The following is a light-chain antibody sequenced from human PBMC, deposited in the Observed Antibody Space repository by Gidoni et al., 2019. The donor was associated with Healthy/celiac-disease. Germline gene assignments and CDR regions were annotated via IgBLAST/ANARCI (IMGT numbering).Light chain of an antibody. Sequence: EIVLTQSPGTLSLSPGERATLSCRASQSVSSSDLAWYKQKPGQAPRLLIYGASSRATGIPDRFSGSGYGTDFTLTISRLEPEDFAVYYCQQRGYTFGQGTKLEIK. CDR1: QSVSSSD. V-gene: IGKV3-20*01. CDR2: GAS. J-gene: IGKJ2*01. CDR3: QQRGYT.